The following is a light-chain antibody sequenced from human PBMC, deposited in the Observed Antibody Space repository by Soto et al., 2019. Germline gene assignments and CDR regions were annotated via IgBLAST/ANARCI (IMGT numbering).Light chain of an antibody. CDR2: EVN. CDR3: CSYAGSYYG. J-gene: IGLJ1*01. V-gene: IGLV2-8*01. CDR1: SSDVGGYNY. Sequence: QSVLTQPPSASGSPGQSVAISCTGTSSDVGGYNYVSWYQQHPGKAPKLMIYEVNKRPSGVPDRFSGSKSGNTASLTISGLQAEDEADYYCCSYAGSYYGFGTGTKVTVL.